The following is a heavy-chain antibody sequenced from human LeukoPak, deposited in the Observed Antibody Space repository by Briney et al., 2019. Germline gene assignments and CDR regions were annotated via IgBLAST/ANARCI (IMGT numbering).Heavy chain of an antibody. J-gene: IGHJ4*02. Sequence: SETLSLTCIVSGGSISRYYWSWIRQPPGKGLEWIGYFDNSDSTNYNPSLKNRVTISEDTSKNQFALELRSVTAADTAIYYCARGKYSSGWYLDFWGRGTLVTVSS. D-gene: IGHD6-19*01. CDR3: ARGKYSSGWYLDF. CDR2: FDNSDST. CDR1: GGSISRYY. V-gene: IGHV4-59*01.